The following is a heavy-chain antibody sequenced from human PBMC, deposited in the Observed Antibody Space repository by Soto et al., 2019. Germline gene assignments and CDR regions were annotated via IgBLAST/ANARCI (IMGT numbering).Heavy chain of an antibody. CDR3: PIDLAADDSRALDT. V-gene: IGHV3-23*01. CDR1: RFPFNSYA. J-gene: IGHJ3*01. CDR2: ISGSGGAT. Sequence: EVQLLESGGGLVQPGGSLRLSCAASRFPFNSYAMSWVRQAPGKGLEWVSAISGSGGATYYAGSVKGRFPISRDNSKETMNPRINSICVEATCIYHCPIDLAADDSRALDTGGQGTRVTASS. D-gene: IGHD2-15*01.